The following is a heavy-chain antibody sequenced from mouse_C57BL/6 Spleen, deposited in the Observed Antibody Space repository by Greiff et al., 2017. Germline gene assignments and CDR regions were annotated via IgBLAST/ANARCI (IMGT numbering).Heavy chain of an antibody. J-gene: IGHJ3*01. CDR3: AREDYDYSWFAY. CDR1: GFNIKDYY. CDR2: IDPEDGEA. D-gene: IGHD2-4*01. V-gene: IGHV14-2*01. Sequence: VQLQQSGAELVKPGASVKLSCTASGFNIKDYYIHWVKQRTEQGLEWIGRIDPEDGEAKYAPKVQGKATITADTSSNTAYLQLSSLTSEDTAVYYCAREDYDYSWFAYWGQGTLVTVSA.